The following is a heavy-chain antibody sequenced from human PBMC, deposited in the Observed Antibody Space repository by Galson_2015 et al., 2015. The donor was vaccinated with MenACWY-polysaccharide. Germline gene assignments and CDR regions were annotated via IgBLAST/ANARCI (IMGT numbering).Heavy chain of an antibody. Sequence: SVKVSCKASGYIFTRYPIHWMRQAPGQSLEWMGWLNVGNGIAKYLQKFEGRVTITRDTSASTAYMELSGLRSEDTAVYYCAQLGTGGTKLSDNWGQGTLVTVSS. D-gene: IGHD6-13*01. CDR2: LNVGNGIA. CDR1: GYIFTRYP. CDR3: AQLGTGGTKLSDN. J-gene: IGHJ4*02. V-gene: IGHV1-3*01.